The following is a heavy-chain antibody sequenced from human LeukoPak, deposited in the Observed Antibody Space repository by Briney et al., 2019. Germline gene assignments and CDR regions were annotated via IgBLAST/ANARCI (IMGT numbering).Heavy chain of an antibody. J-gene: IGHJ4*02. CDR2: IYGGGGVI. CDR1: GFTFSGYG. CDR3: AKDRVSDGGYDVGY. V-gene: IGHV3-23*03. D-gene: IGHD5-12*01. Sequence: GGSLSLSCAASGFTFSGYGMYWVRRAPRKGLEWVAGIYGGGGVIKYADSVKGRFTISRDNSENILYLQMDSLRVEDTAMYYCAKDRVSDGGYDVGYWGKETLVTVSS.